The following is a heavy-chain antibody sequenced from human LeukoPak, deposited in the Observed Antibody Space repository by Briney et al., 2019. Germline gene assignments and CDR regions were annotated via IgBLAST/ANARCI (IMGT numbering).Heavy chain of an antibody. Sequence: SETLSLTCTVSGGSISSSSYYWGWIRQPPGKGLEWIGSIYYSGSTYYNPSLKSRVTISVDTSKNQFSLKLSSVTAADTAVYYCARHFRYYPPYRYFDYWGQGTLVTVSS. J-gene: IGHJ4*02. CDR2: IYYSGST. D-gene: IGHD3-22*01. CDR3: ARHFRYYPPYRYFDY. V-gene: IGHV4-39*01. CDR1: GGSISSSSYY.